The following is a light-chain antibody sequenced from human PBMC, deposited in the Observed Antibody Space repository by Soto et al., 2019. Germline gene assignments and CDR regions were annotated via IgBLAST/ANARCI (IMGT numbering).Light chain of an antibody. CDR2: AAS. CDR3: QQYYSYPT. CDR1: QSMRTY. Sequence: DIQMTQSPSSLSASVVDRFTITCRASQSMRTYLNWYQQKPGKAPNLLIQAASSLQSGVPSRFSGSGSGTDFTLTISCLQSEDFATYYCQQYYSYPTFGQGTRLEIK. V-gene: IGKV1-39*01. J-gene: IGKJ5*01.